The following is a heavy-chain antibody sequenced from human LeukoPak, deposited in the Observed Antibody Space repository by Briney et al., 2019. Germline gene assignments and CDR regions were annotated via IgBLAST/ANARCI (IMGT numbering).Heavy chain of an antibody. D-gene: IGHD1-1*01. CDR2: ISSSSGYM. Sequence: GGSLRLSCAASGFTFSSYSMNWVRQAPGEGLEWVSSISSSSGYMYYADSVKGRFTISRDNAKNSLYLQMNSLRAEDTAVYYCARDPAGSGFAFDSWGQGALVTVSS. CDR1: GFTFSSYS. V-gene: IGHV3-21*01. CDR3: ARDPAGSGFAFDS. J-gene: IGHJ4*02.